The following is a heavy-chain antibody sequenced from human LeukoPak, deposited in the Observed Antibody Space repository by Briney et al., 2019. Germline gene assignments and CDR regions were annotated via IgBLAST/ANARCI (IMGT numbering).Heavy chain of an antibody. CDR1: GFTFSRYA. D-gene: IGHD1-26*01. J-gene: IGHJ3*02. CDR2: ISRSSSYI. Sequence: GGSLRLSCAASGFTFSRYAMSWVRQAPGKGLEWVSSISRSSSYIYYADSVKGRFTISRDNAKNSLYLQMNSLRAEDTAVYYCARGGGYSGSYWAFDIWGQGTMVTVSS. V-gene: IGHV3-21*01. CDR3: ARGGGYSGSYWAFDI.